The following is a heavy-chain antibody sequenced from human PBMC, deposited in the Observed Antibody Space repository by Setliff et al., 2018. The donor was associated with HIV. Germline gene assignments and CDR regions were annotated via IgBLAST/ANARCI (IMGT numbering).Heavy chain of an antibody. V-gene: IGHV4-39*07. CDR1: GESISGSSYS. J-gene: IGHJ3*02. CDR2: IYHSGSA. CDR3: ARLLQGGNYAFDI. D-gene: IGHD2-21*02. Sequence: PSETLSLTCTVSGESISGSSYSWGWIRQPPGKGPEWIGEIYHSGSAHFNPSLKSRVAMSVDTSENQFSLKLSSVTAADTAVYYCARLLQGGNYAFDIWGQGTMVTVSS.